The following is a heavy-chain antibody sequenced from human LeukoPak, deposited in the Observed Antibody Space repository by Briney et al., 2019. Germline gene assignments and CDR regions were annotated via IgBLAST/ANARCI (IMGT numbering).Heavy chain of an antibody. V-gene: IGHV4-61*02. CDR2: ISDRRNI. Sequence: PSQTLSLTCAMSGGSVSDGHIYWNWVRQAAGKGLEWIGRISDRRNINYNPSLKSRVTISLDTSRNQFSLKLTSVTAADTAVYYCATNRATYSRWFDPWGHGTLVTVSS. CDR3: ATNRATYSRWFDP. CDR1: GGSVSDGHIY. D-gene: IGHD1-14*01. J-gene: IGHJ5*02.